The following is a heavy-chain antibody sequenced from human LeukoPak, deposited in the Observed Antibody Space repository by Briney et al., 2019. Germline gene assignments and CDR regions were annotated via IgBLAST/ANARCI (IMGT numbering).Heavy chain of an antibody. CDR3: ARGAWYYDSSGDLDAFDI. CDR1: GFTFSSYS. CDR2: ICSSSSTI. J-gene: IGHJ3*02. V-gene: IGHV3-48*04. Sequence: PGGSLRLSCAASGFTFSSYSMNWVRQAPGKGPEWVSYICSSSSTIYYADSVKGRFTISRDNAKNSLYLQMNSLRAEDTAVYYCARGAWYYDSSGDLDAFDIWGQGTMVTVSS. D-gene: IGHD3-22*01.